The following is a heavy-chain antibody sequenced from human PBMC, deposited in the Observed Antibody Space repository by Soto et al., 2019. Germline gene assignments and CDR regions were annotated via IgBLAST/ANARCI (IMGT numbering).Heavy chain of an antibody. V-gene: IGHV3-7*04. D-gene: IGHD2-2*01. J-gene: IGHJ6*03. CDR2: IKQDGSEK. CDR1: GFTFSSYW. CDR3: ARGGPIVVVPAALSDYYYYMDV. Sequence: EVQLVESWGGLVQPGGSLRLSCAASGFTFSSYWMSWVRQAPGKGLEWVANIKQDGSEKYYVDSVKGRFTISRDNAKNSLYLQMNGLRAEDTAVYYCARGGPIVVVPAALSDYYYYMDVWGKGTTVTVSS.